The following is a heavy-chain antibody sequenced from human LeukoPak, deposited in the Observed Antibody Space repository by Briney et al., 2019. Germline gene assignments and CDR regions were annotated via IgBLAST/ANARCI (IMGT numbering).Heavy chain of an antibody. J-gene: IGHJ4*02. CDR1: GFTVSSNY. CDR3: AGAGAKTPFDC. V-gene: IGHV3-53*01. Sequence: SGGSLRLSCAASGFTVSSNYMSWVRQAPGKGLEWVSVIYSGGSTYYADSVKGRFTISRDNSKNTLYLQMNSLRAEDTAVYYCAGAGAKTPFDCWGQGTLVTVSS. D-gene: IGHD1-26*01. CDR2: IYSGGST.